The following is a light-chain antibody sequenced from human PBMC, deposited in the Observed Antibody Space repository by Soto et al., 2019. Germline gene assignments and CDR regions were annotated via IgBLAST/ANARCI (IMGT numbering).Light chain of an antibody. J-gene: IGKJ4*01. Sequence: DVQMTQAPSSLSVSVGGRVTITCRASQGISNYLAWYQQKPGKVPKLLIYAASILQSGVPSRFSGSGSGTDFTLTISSLQPEDVATYYCQKYNSAPRTFGGGTKVEIK. CDR2: AAS. CDR1: QGISNY. V-gene: IGKV1-27*01. CDR3: QKYNSAPRT.